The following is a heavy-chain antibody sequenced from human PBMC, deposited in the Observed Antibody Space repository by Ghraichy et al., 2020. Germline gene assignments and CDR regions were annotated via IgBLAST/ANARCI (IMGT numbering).Heavy chain of an antibody. D-gene: IGHD3-10*01. V-gene: IGHV3-48*04. CDR3: ARDRDFYTSGNYYGGYFDL. CDR1: GFTFSSYS. J-gene: IGHJ2*01. Sequence: GGSLRLSCAASGFTFSSYSMNWVRQAPGKGLEWVSYISSSSSTIYYADSLKGRFTISRDNAKNSLYLQVKSLRAEDTAVYYCARDRDFYTSGNYYGGYFDLWGRGTLVTVSS. CDR2: ISSSSSTI.